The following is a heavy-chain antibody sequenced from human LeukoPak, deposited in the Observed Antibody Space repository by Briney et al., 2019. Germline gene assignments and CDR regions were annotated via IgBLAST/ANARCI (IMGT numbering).Heavy chain of an antibody. CDR3: ARRGRRVTS. CDR2: INHSGST. D-gene: IGHD2-21*02. J-gene: IGHJ5*02. CDR1: GASFIGYY. Sequence: SETLSLSCALYGASFIGYYWSWSRHPPGKGLEWIGEINHSGSTNYNPSLKSRVTISVDTSKNQFSLKLSSVTAADTAVYYCARRGRRVTSWGQGTLVTVSS. V-gene: IGHV4-34*01.